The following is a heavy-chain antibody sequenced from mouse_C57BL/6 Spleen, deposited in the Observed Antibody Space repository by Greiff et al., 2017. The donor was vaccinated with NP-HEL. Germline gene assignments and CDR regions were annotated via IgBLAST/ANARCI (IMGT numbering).Heavy chain of an antibody. CDR2: ISDGGSYT. V-gene: IGHV5-4*01. D-gene: IGHD2-5*01. CDR3: ARGEYYSNWFAY. Sequence: EVQGVESGGGLVKPGGSLKLSCAASGFTFSSYAMSWVRQTPEKRLEWVATISDGGSYTYYPDNVKGRFTISRDNAKNNLYLQMSHLKSEDTAMYYCARGEYYSNWFAYWGQGTLVTVSA. CDR1: GFTFSSYA. J-gene: IGHJ3*01.